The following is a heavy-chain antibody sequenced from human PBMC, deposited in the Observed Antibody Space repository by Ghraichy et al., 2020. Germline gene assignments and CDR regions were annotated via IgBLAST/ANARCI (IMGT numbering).Heavy chain of an antibody. CDR1: GFTFDDYA. Sequence: GESLRLSCAASGFTFDDYAMHWVRQAPGKGLEWVSLISGDGGSTYYADSVKGRFTISRDNSKNSLYLQMNSLRTEDTALYYCAKDTEEFVVVPAAIDYYYYMDVWGKGTTVTVSS. J-gene: IGHJ6*03. CDR3: AKDTEEFVVVPAAIDYYYYMDV. V-gene: IGHV3-43*02. D-gene: IGHD2-2*02. CDR2: ISGDGGST.